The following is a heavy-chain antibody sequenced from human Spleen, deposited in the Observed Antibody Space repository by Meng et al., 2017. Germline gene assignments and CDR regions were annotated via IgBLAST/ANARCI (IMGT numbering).Heavy chain of an antibody. CDR1: GFTFSSYA. V-gene: IGHV3-30*04. CDR3: SAGSAFEV. D-gene: IGHD3-10*01. CDR2: ISYDGSNK. Sequence: GGSLRLSCAASGFTFSSYAMHWVRQAPGKGLEWVAVISYDGSNKYYADSVKGRFTISRDNSKNTLYLQMNSLRAEDTAVYYCSAGSAFEVWGQGTVVTVSS. J-gene: IGHJ3*01.